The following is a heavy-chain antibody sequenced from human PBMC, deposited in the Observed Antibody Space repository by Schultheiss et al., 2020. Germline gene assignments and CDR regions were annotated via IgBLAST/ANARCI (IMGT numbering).Heavy chain of an antibody. V-gene: IGHV3-21*01. CDR2: IRTTSPYI. D-gene: IGHD1-26*01. CDR3: VKDKVAATRERDY. Sequence: GESLKISCATSGFVFSSYNMIWVRQAPGKGLEWVSIIRTTSPYIYYADSVKGRFTISRDNAKNSVFLQMNSLRAEDTAVYFCVKDKVAATRERDYWGQGTLVTVSA. J-gene: IGHJ4*02. CDR1: GFVFSSYN.